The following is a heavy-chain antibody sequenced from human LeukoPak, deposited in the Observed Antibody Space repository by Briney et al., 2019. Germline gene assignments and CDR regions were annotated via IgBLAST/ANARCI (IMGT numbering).Heavy chain of an antibody. CDR1: GGSIGSSSYY. D-gene: IGHD2-15*01. CDR3: ARRFGYCSGGSCYFDY. J-gene: IGHJ4*02. V-gene: IGHV4-39*01. Sequence: SETLSLTCTVSGGSIGSSSYYWGWIRQPPGKGLEWIGSIYYSGSTYYNPSLKSRVTISVDTSKNQFSLKLSSVTAADTAVYYCARRFGYCSGGSCYFDYWGQGILVTVSS. CDR2: IYYSGST.